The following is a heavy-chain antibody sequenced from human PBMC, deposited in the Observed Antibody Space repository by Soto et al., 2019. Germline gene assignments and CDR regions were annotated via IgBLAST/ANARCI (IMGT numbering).Heavy chain of an antibody. D-gene: IGHD5-12*01. CDR2: IFSIDEK. CDR1: GFSLYNPRMG. J-gene: IGHJ5*01. Sequence: SGPTLVNPTKTLTLTCTVSGFSLYNPRMGVSWVRQTPGKAREWLAHIFSIDEKSYSASLESRLTISKDPSKGHVVLTMTNMAPVDTAIYFCARIIGSDPVATIDNWFDSWGRGILVTVSS. V-gene: IGHV2-26*01. CDR3: ARIIGSDPVATIDNWFDS.